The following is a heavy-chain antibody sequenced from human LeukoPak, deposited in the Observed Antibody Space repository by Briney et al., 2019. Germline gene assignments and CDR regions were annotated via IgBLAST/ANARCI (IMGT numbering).Heavy chain of an antibody. CDR2: IYYSGST. V-gene: IGHV4-39*01. CDR3: ARLLLPAAGYGFDY. J-gene: IGHJ4*02. D-gene: IGHD6-13*01. CDR1: GGSISSSSYY. Sequence: SETLSLTCTVSGGSISSSSYYWGWLRQPPGKGLEWIGSIYYSGSTYYNPSLKSRVTISVDTSKNQFSLKLSSVTAADTAVYYCARLLLPAAGYGFDYWGQGTLVTVSS.